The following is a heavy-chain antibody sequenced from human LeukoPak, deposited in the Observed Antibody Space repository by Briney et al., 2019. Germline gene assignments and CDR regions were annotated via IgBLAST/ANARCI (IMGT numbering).Heavy chain of an antibody. CDR3: ARGSNPKYCSSTSCYAIGNAFDI. CDR1: GFTFSSYA. V-gene: IGHV3-30-3*01. D-gene: IGHD2-2*01. J-gene: IGHJ3*02. Sequence: GGSLRLSCAASGFTFSSYAMHWVRQAPGKGLEWVAVISYDGSNKYYADSVKGRFTISRDNSKNTLYLQMNSLRAEDTAVYYCARGSNPKYCSSTSCYAIGNAFDIWGQGTMVTVSS. CDR2: ISYDGSNK.